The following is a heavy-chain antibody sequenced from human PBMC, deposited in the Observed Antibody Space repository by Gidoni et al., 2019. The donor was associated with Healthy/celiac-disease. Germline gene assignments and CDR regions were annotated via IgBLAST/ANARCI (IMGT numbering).Heavy chain of an antibody. Sequence: EVQLVESGGGLVKPGGSLRLSCAASGFTFSSYSMNWVRQAPGKGLEWVSSISSSSSYIYYADSVKGRFTISRDNAKNSLYLQMNSLRAEDTAVYYCARDSRDYGDYVFDYWGQGTLVTVSS. V-gene: IGHV3-21*01. D-gene: IGHD4-17*01. CDR3: ARDSRDYGDYVFDY. CDR1: GFTFSSYS. J-gene: IGHJ4*02. CDR2: ISSSSSYI.